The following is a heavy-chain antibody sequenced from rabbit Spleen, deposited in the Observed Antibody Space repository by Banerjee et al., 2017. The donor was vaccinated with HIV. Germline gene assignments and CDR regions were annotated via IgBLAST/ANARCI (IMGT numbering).Heavy chain of an antibody. J-gene: IGHJ4*01. D-gene: IGHD1-1*01. CDR2: IYTGNGKT. V-gene: IGHV1S40*01. CDR3: ARDSGSGHHIGVLFSL. Sequence: LVESGGGLVQPGASLTLTCTASGFSFNVNSDMCWVRPAQGKGLEWIGCIYTGNGKTYYASWAKGRFTIPKTSSTVDLKMTSLTVADTATYFCARDSGSGHHIGVLFSLWGPGTLGTVS. CDR1: GFSFNVNSD.